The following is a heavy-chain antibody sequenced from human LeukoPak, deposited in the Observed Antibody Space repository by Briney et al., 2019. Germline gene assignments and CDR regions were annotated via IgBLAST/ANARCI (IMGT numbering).Heavy chain of an antibody. D-gene: IGHD5-24*01. CDR3: ARVMRQRWLQT. J-gene: IGHJ4*02. CDR1: GFTFSSYW. CDR2: IKQDGSEK. V-gene: IGHV3-7*05. Sequence: GGSLRLSCAASGFTFSSYWMSWVRQAPGKGLEWVANIKQDGSEKYYVDSVKGRFTISRDNAKNSLYLQMNSPRAEDTAVYYCARVMRQRWLQTWGQGTLVTVSS.